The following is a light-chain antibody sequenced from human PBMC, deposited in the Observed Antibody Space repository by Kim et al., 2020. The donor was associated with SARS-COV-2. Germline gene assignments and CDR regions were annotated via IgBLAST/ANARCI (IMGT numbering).Light chain of an antibody. V-gene: IGKV4-1*01. CDR3: QQYFTTPKT. CDR2: WAS. Sequence: DIVMTQSPDSLAVSLGERATINCKSSRTVLYNSNNKNYLAWYQQKPGQPPKLLIYWASTRESGVPDRFSGSGSGTDFTLTISSLQAEDVAVYYCQQYFTTPKTFGQGTKVDIK. J-gene: IGKJ1*01. CDR1: RTVLYNSNNKNY.